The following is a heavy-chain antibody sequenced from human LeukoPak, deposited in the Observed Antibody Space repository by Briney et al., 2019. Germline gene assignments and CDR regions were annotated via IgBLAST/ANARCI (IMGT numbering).Heavy chain of an antibody. J-gene: IGHJ4*02. CDR2: ISYDGSNK. V-gene: IGHV3-30*03. CDR3: ARTRIAVAFDY. D-gene: IGHD6-19*01. CDR1: GFTFSSYG. Sequence: GGSLRLSCAASGFTFSSYGMHWVRQAPGKGLEWVAVISYDGSNKYYADSVKGRFTISRDNSKNTLYLQMNSLRAEDTAVYYCARTRIAVAFDYWGQGTLVTVSS.